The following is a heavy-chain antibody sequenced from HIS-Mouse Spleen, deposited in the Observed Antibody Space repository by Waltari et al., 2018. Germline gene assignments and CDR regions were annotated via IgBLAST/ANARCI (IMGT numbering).Heavy chain of an antibody. CDR3: ARDFHDFWSGYYGGDKKHDAFDI. V-gene: IGHV4-4*07. CDR2: IYTSGST. Sequence: QVQLQESGPGLVKPSETLSRTCTVSGASISSAYWSWIRQPAGKGLEWMWRIYTSGSTNYNPSLKSRVTMSVDTSKNQFSLKLSSVTAADTAVYYCARDFHDFWSGYYGGDKKHDAFDIWGQGTMVTVSS. J-gene: IGHJ3*02. CDR1: GASISSAY. D-gene: IGHD3-3*01.